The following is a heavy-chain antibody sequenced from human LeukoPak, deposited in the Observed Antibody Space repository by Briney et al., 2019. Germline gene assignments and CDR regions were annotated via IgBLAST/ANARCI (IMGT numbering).Heavy chain of an antibody. CDR2: ITPIFGTA. J-gene: IGHJ4*02. CDR3: AGVGGGFDWLLTDDY. D-gene: IGHD3-9*01. V-gene: IGHV1-69*06. Sequence: GASVKVSCKASGGTFSSYAISWVRQAPGQGLEWMGGITPIFGTANYAQKFQGRVTITADKSTSTAYMELSSLRSEDTAVYYCAGVGGGFDWLLTDDYWGQGTLVTVSS. CDR1: GGTFSSYA.